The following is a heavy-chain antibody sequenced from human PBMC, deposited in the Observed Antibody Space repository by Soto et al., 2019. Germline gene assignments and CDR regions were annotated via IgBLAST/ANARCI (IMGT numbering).Heavy chain of an antibody. CDR2: LWSDGIKT. J-gene: IGHJ4*02. Sequence: LRLSCTASGFSLSRYGLHWVRQAPGKGLEWVAGLWSDGIKTSYTDSVKGRFTISRDNANNSLFLQMNSLRAEDTATYYCARDLALAGNYWGQGVLVTVSS. D-gene: IGHD6-19*01. V-gene: IGHV3-33*01. CDR1: GFSLSRYG. CDR3: ARDLALAGNY.